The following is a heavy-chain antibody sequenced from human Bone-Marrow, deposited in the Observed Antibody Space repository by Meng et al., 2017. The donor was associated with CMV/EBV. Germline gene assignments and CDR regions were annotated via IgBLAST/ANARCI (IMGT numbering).Heavy chain of an antibody. CDR1: STNGVG. Sequence: STNGVGVGWIRQPPGEALEWLAIIYWDADKRYSPFLKNRLTITRDISKNQVALSMTDMDPVDTATYYCAQRRWTSSGWYGNWFDPWGQGILVTVSS. D-gene: IGHD6-19*01. CDR3: AQRRWTSSGWYGNWFDP. CDR2: IYWDADK. V-gene: IGHV2-5*02. J-gene: IGHJ5*02.